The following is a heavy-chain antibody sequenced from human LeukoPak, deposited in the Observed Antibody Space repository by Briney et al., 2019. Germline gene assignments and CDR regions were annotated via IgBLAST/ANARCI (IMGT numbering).Heavy chain of an antibody. CDR2: FDPEDGET. V-gene: IGHV1-24*01. Sequence: ASVKVSCKVSGYTLTELSMHWVRQAPGKGLEWMGGFDPEDGETIYAQKFQGRVTMTEDTSTDTAYMELSSLRSEDTAVYYCATAPTIPSNYCSGGSCYPNYYYYGMDVWGQGTTVTVSS. J-gene: IGHJ6*02. CDR3: ATAPTIPSNYCSGGSCYPNYYYYGMDV. CDR1: GYTLTELS. D-gene: IGHD2-15*01.